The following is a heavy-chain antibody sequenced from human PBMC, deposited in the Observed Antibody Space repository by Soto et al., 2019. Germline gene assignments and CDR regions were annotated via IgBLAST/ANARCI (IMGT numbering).Heavy chain of an antibody. CDR3: AREMGGGGCWDY. V-gene: IGHV3-7*05. D-gene: IGHD1-26*01. CDR2: IKPDGSGK. J-gene: IGHJ4*02. Sequence: EVQLVESGGGLVQPGGSLRLSCTASGFAFTTYWMTWVRQAPGKGLEWVANIKPDGSGKYYVDSVKGRFSISRDNAKSPLNLKMTSLGADDTAVYYCAREMGGGGCWDYWGPGILVTVSS. CDR1: GFAFTTYW.